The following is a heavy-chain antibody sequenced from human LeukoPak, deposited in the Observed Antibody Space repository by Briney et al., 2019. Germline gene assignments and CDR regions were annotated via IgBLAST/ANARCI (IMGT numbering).Heavy chain of an antibody. CDR3: AREALGGGGY. D-gene: IGHD3-10*01. J-gene: IGHJ4*02. V-gene: IGHV3-66*01. CDR1: GFTVSSNY. CDR2: IYSSGST. Sequence: GGSLRLSCAASGFTVSSNYMSWVRQAPGQGLEWVSIIYSSGSTYYADSVKGRFTISRDNSKNTLYLQMNSLRGEDTAVYHWAREALGGGGYWGEGTLVTVSS.